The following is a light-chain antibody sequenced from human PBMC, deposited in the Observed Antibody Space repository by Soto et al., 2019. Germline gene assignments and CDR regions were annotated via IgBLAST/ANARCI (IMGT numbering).Light chain of an antibody. CDR3: QQYGSSGT. V-gene: IGKV3-20*01. CDR2: GAS. J-gene: IGKJ1*01. Sequence: EIVLTQSPGTLSLSPGERATLSCRASQSISNNYLAWYQQKPGQAPRLLIYGASNRATGIQDRFSGSGSGTDFTLTISRLEPEDFAVDDCQQYGSSGTFGQGTKVDIK. CDR1: QSISNNY.